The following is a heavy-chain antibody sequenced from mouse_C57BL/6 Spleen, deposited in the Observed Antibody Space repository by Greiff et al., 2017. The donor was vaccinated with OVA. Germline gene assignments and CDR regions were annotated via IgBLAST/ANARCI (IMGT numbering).Heavy chain of an antibody. CDR3: ARGNWDFDY. CDR1: GFTFSDYG. D-gene: IGHD4-1*01. V-gene: IGHV5-17*01. J-gene: IGHJ2*01. CDR2: ISSGSSTN. Sequence: VQLKESGGGLVKPGGSLKLSCAASGFTFSDYGMHWVRQAPEKGLEWVAYISSGSSTNYYADTVKGRFTISRDNAKNTLFLQMTSLRSEDTAMYYCARGNWDFDYWGQGTTLTVSS.